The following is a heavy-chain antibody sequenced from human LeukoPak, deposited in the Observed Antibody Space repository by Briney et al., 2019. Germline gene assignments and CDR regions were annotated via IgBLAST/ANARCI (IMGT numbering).Heavy chain of an antibody. CDR3: ARYSSTDRHNWFDP. CDR1: GYTFTGYY. Sequence: ASVKVSCKASGYTFTGYYMHWVRQAPGQGLEWMGWINPNSGGTNYAQKFQGRVTMTRDTSISTAYMELSRLRSHDTAVYYCARYSSTDRHNWFDPWGQGTLVTVSS. J-gene: IGHJ5*02. CDR2: INPNSGGT. V-gene: IGHV1-2*02. D-gene: IGHD6-13*01.